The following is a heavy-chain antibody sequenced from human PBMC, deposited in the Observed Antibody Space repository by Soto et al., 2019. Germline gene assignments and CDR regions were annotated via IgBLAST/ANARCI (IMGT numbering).Heavy chain of an antibody. V-gene: IGHV3-48*01. D-gene: IGHD3-3*01. Sequence: GGSLRLSCAASGFTFSSYSMNWVRQAPGKGLEWVSYISSSSSTIYYADSVKGRFTISRDNAKNSLYLQMNSLRAEDTAGYYCARDRDGYYDFWSGYYIFDYWGQGTLVTVSS. CDR2: ISSSSSTI. CDR1: GFTFSSYS. CDR3: ARDRDGYYDFWSGYYIFDY. J-gene: IGHJ4*02.